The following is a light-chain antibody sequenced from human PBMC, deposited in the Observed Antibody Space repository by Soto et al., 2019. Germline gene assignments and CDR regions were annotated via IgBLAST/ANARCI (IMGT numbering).Light chain of an antibody. CDR2: EVS. J-gene: IGLJ1*01. V-gene: IGLV2-14*01. Sequence: LTQPASVSGSPGQSITISCTGTSSGVGNYKYVSWYQQHPGKAPKLMIYEVSNRPSGVSNRFSGSKSGNTASLTISGLQADDETDYYCFSYTSRGTYVFGAGTKVTVL. CDR1: SSGVGNYKY. CDR3: FSYTSRGTYV.